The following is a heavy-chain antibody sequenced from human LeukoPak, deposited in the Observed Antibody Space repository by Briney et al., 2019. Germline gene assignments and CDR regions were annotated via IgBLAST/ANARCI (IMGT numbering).Heavy chain of an antibody. Sequence: GGSLRLSCAASGFTFSSYAMTWVRQAPGKGLEWVSPIRGSGVSTYYADSVKGRFTISRENAKNSLYLQMNSLRAEDTAVYYCARRGTGPFDYLGQGTLVTVSS. CDR3: ARRGTGPFDY. CDR1: GFTFSSYA. CDR2: IRGSGVST. V-gene: IGHV3-23*01. D-gene: IGHD1-1*01. J-gene: IGHJ4*02.